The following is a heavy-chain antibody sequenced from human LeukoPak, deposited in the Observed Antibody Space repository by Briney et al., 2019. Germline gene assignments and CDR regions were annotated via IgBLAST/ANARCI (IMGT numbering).Heavy chain of an antibody. CDR3: ARSASGYDA. CDR1: GFTFSDYN. Sequence: GGSLRLSCAASGFTFSDYNMHWVRQAPGKGLEWVAFIWSEGNNKWYADSVKGRFTISRDNSKNTLYLQMNSLRVEDTAVYYCARSASGYDAWGQGTLVTVSS. V-gene: IGHV3-33*01. J-gene: IGHJ5*02. CDR2: IWSEGNNK. D-gene: IGHD5-12*01.